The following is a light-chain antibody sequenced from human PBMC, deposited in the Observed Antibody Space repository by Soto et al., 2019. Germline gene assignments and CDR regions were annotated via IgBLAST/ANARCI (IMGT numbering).Light chain of an antibody. Sequence: EIELTQSPATLSLSPGETATLSCRASQNVDKFLAWYQQRPGQPPRLLIFDSANRATGVPVRFSGSGSGTVFTLTIDSREPEDSAVYYCQQRKNWPPITFGQGTRLEIK. CDR2: DSA. J-gene: IGKJ5*01. CDR1: QNVDKF. V-gene: IGKV3-11*01. CDR3: QQRKNWPPIT.